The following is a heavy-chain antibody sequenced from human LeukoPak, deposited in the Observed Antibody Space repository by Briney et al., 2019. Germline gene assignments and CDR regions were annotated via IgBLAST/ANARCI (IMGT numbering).Heavy chain of an antibody. V-gene: IGHV4-39*07. D-gene: IGHD5-18*01. J-gene: IGHJ3*02. CDR1: GDSVSSTGYY. CDR2: INHSGST. Sequence: PSETLSLTCTVSGDSVSSTGYYWGWIRQPPGKGLEWIGEINHSGSTNYNPSLKSRVTISVDTSKNQFSLKLSSVTAADTAVYYCARVRRTQGYGYRPHAFDIWGQGTMVTVSS. CDR3: ARVRRTQGYGYRPHAFDI.